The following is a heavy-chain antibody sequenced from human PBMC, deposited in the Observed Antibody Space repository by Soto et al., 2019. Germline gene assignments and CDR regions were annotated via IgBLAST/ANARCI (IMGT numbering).Heavy chain of an antibody. CDR1: GGTFNTYS. Sequence: QVQLVQSGAEVKKPGSWVKVSCKDSGGTFNTYSMFWVRQAPGQGLEWMGRIIPMLGVRNYAQRFQDRVTITADKSTATVHMELSSLRSEDTALYYCTIGSWSGEVFDIWGQGTMVTVSS. CDR2: IIPMLGVR. CDR3: TIGSWSGEVFDI. J-gene: IGHJ3*02. V-gene: IGHV1-69*02. D-gene: IGHD2-21*01.